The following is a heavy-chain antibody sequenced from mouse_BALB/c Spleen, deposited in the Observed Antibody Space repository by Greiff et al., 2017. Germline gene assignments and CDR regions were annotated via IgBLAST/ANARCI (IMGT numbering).Heavy chain of an antibody. CDR1: GYTFTSYW. V-gene: IGHV1S81*02. CDR2: INPSNGRT. Sequence: VQLQQPGAELVKPGASVKLSCKASGYTFTSYWMHWVKQRPGQGLEWIGEINPSNGRTNYNEKFKSKATLTVDKSSSTAYMQLSSLTSEASAVYYCASPYGSSYAMDYWGQGTSVTVSS. CDR3: ASPYGSSYAMDY. J-gene: IGHJ4*01. D-gene: IGHD1-1*01.